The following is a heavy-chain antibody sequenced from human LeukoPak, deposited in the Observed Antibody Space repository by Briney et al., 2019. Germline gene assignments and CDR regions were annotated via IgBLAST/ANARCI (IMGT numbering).Heavy chain of an antibody. J-gene: IGHJ3*02. CDR3: ARGLFLSGYLDAFDI. CDR1: GFTFSSYG. D-gene: IGHD3-22*01. CDR2: IPYDGSNK. V-gene: IGHV3-30*02. Sequence: GGSLRLSCAASGFTFSSYGMHWVRQAPGKGLEWVAFIPYDGSNKYQADSLKGRCTISRDNLKNVLYLQMNSLKVEDTALYYCARGLFLSGYLDAFDIWGQGTVVTVSS.